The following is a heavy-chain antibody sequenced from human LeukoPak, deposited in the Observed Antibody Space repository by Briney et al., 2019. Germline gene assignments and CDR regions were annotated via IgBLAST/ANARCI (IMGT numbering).Heavy chain of an antibody. CDR3: AKHVTTVTLVARELDYYYYMDV. CDR2: INPNSGGT. D-gene: IGHD4-17*01. V-gene: IGHV1-2*02. J-gene: IGHJ6*03. Sequence: ASVKVSCKASGYTFTGYYMHWVRQAPGQGLEWMGWINPNSGGTNYGRVTMTRDTSISTAYMELSRLRSDDTAVYYCAKHVTTVTLVARELDYYYYMDVWGKGTTVTVSS. CDR1: GYTFTGYY.